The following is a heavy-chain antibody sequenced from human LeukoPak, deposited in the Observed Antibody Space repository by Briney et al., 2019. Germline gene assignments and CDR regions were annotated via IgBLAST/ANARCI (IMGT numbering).Heavy chain of an antibody. D-gene: IGHD3-10*01. CDR1: GFTFSSYA. CDR2: IRYDGSNK. V-gene: IGHV3-30*02. J-gene: IGHJ4*02. CDR3: GKARLEGLLRGVIYLDY. Sequence: PGGSLRLSCAASGFTFSSYAMHWVRQAPGKGLEWVAFIRYDGSNKYYADSVKGRFTISRDNSKNTLYLQMNSLRAEDTAVYYCGKARLEGLLRGVIYLDYWGQGPLVTVSS.